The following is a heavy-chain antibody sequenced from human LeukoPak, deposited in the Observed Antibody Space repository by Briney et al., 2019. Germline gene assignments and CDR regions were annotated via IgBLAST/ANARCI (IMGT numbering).Heavy chain of an antibody. Sequence: SETLSLTCTVSGGSISSSSYYWGWIRQPPGKGLEWIGSAFYSGVSYYNPPLKSRVIMSVDTSKNQFSLTLSSVTAADTAVYFCARQWGSIAARGGGYYYGMDVWGQGTTVTVSS. V-gene: IGHV4-39*01. CDR1: GGSISSSSYY. D-gene: IGHD6-6*01. CDR3: ARQWGSIAARGGGYYYGMDV. J-gene: IGHJ6*02. CDR2: AFYSGVS.